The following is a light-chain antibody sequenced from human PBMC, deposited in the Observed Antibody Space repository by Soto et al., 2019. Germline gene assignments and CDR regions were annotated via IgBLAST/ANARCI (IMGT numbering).Light chain of an antibody. CDR3: QQYGSSPWT. CDR2: GAS. V-gene: IGKV3-20*01. CDR1: QRVSSSY. J-gene: IGKJ1*01. Sequence: EIVSTQSPGTLSLSPGDRATLSCRSSQRVSSSYLAWYQQKPGQAPRLLIYGASSRATGIPDRFSGSGSGTAFTLTISRLEPEDFAVYYCQQYGSSPWTFGQGTKVDI.